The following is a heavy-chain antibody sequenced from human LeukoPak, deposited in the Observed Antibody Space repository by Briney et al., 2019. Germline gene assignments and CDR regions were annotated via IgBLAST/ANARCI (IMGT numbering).Heavy chain of an antibody. V-gene: IGHV3-23*01. CDR3: AKGGTRLEDAFDI. CDR1: GFTFSSYA. CDR2: ISGSGGST. Sequence: GGSLRLSCAASGFTFSSYAMSWVRQAPGKGLEWVSAISGSGGSTYYADSVRGRFTISRDNAKNSLYLQMNSLRAEDTALYYCAKGGTRLEDAFDIWGQGTMVTVSS. D-gene: IGHD3-16*01. J-gene: IGHJ3*02.